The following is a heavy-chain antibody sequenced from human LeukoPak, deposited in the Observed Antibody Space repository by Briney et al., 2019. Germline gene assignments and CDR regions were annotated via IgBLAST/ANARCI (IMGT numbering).Heavy chain of an antibody. CDR3: AKTRPLDSSSWSHGDY. CDR1: GFTFSSYA. J-gene: IGHJ4*02. D-gene: IGHD6-13*01. CDR2: ISGSGGNT. V-gene: IGHV3-23*01. Sequence: TGGSPRLSCAASGFTFSSYAMSWVRQAPGKGLEWVSAISGSGGNTHYADSVKGRFTISRDNSKNTLYLQMNSLRAEDTAVYYCAKTRPLDSSSWSHGDYWGQGTLVTVSS.